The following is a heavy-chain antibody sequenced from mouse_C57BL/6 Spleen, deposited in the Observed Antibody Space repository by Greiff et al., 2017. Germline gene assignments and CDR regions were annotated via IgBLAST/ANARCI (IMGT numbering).Heavy chain of an antibody. CDR2: IWRGGST. D-gene: IGHD2-1*01. CDR1: GFSLTSYG. V-gene: IGHV2-5*01. CDR3: AKRYGNYSYAMDY. J-gene: IGHJ4*01. Sequence: VQVVESGPGLVQPSQSLSITCTVSGFSLTSYGVHWVRQSPGKGLEWLGVIWRGGSTDYNAAFMSRLSITKDNSKSQVFFKMNSLQADDTAIYYCAKRYGNYSYAMDYWGQGTSVTVSS.